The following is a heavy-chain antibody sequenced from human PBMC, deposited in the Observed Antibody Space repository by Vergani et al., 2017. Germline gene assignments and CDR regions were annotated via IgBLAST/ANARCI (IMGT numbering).Heavy chain of an antibody. D-gene: IGHD2-21*01. J-gene: IGHJ4*02. CDR2: INHSGST. CDR3: ARDLDSRSDY. CDR1: GGSISSGGYY. Sequence: QVQLQESGPGLVKPSQTLSLTCTVSGGSISSGGYYWSWIRQPPGKGLEWIGEINHSGSTNYNPSLKSRVTISVDTSKNQFSLKLSSVTAADTAVYYCARDLDSRSDYWGQGTLVTISS. V-gene: IGHV4-31*03.